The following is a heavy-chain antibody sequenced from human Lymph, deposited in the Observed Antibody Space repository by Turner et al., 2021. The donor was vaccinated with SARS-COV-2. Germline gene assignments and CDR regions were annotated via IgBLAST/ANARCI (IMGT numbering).Heavy chain of an antibody. V-gene: IGHV3-53*02. D-gene: IGHD3-10*01. CDR1: GLTVSSNY. CDR2: IYSGGST. CDR3: ARDLVVYGMDV. Sequence: EVQLVETGGGLIQPGGSLRLSCAASGLTVSSNYMTWVRQAPGKGLEWVSVIYSGGSTFYADSVKGRFTISRDNSKNTLYLQMNSLRAEDTAVYYGARDLVVYGMDVWGQGTTVTVSS. J-gene: IGHJ6*02.